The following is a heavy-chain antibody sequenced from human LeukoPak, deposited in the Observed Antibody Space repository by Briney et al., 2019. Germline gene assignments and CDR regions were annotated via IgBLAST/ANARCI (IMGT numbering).Heavy chain of an antibody. Sequence: ASVKVSCKASGYTFGDYGITWIRQAPGQGLEWMGWVSAYTGNTNYAQSLQDRVIMIADTSTDTAYMELRSLRPDDTAVYYCARDPGRGTYDTSGFHYWGQGTLVTVFS. V-gene: IGHV1-18*01. CDR1: GYTFGDYG. CDR2: VSAYTGNT. CDR3: ARDPGRGTYDTSGFHY. D-gene: IGHD3-22*01. J-gene: IGHJ4*02.